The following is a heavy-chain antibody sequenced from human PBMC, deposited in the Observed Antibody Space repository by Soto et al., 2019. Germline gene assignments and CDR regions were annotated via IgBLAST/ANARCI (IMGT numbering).Heavy chain of an antibody. D-gene: IGHD3-3*01. CDR1: GGTFSSYA. CDR3: AMSLYGLWSGYYTGREYNWFDP. Sequence: QVQLVQSGAEMKKPGSSVKVSCKASGGTFSSYAISWVRQAPGQGLEWMGVIIPFFGTTNYAQKFQGRVKITTDEYTSTAYMELSSMSSEDSAVYYGAMSLYGLWSGYYTGREYNWFDPLGKGTLVTVSS. CDR2: IIPFFGTT. V-gene: IGHV1-69*05. J-gene: IGHJ5*02.